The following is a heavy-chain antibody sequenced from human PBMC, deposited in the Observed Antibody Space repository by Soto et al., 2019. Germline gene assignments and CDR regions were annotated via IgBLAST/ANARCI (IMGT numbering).Heavy chain of an antibody. CDR3: ASEQRPITGTTHYYYGMDV. CDR1: GYTFTSNG. V-gene: IGHV1-69*06. J-gene: IGHJ6*02. D-gene: IGHD1-7*01. CDR2: IIPIFGTA. Sequence: SVKVSCKASGYTFTSNGISWVRQAPGQGLEWMGGIIPIFGTANYAQKFQGRVTITADKSTSTAYMELSSLRSEDTAVYYCASEQRPITGTTHYYYGMDVWGQGTTVTVSS.